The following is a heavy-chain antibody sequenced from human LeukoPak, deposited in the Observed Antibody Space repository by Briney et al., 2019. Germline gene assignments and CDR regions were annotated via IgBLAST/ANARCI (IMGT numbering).Heavy chain of an antibody. Sequence: VASVKVSCKASGYTFTSYGISWVRQATGQGLEWTGWMNPNSGNTGYAQKFQGRVTMTRNTSISTAYMELSSLRSEDTAVYYCARGHYYDSSGSSHDAFDIRGQGTMVTVSS. CDR3: ARGHYYDSSGSSHDAFDI. J-gene: IGHJ3*02. CDR1: GYTFTSYG. CDR2: MNPNSGNT. D-gene: IGHD3-22*01. V-gene: IGHV1-8*02.